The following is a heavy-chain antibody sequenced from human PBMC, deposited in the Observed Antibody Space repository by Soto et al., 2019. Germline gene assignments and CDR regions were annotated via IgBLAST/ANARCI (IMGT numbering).Heavy chain of an antibody. Sequence: QVQLVESGGGVVQPGRSLRLSCAASGFTFSSYAMHWVRQAPGKGLEWVAVISYDGSNKYYADSVKGRFTISRDNSKNMLYLQMNSLRAEDTAVYYCAREGEQLVLDYYGMDVWGQGTTVTVSS. J-gene: IGHJ6*02. D-gene: IGHD6-13*01. CDR2: ISYDGSNK. V-gene: IGHV3-30-3*01. CDR1: GFTFSSYA. CDR3: AREGEQLVLDYYGMDV.